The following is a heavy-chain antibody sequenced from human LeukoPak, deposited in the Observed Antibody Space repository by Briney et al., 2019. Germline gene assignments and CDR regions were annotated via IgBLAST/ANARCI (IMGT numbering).Heavy chain of an antibody. CDR2: ISSSGSTI. Sequence: PGGSLRLSCAASGFTFSSYEMNWVRQAPGKGLEWVSYISSSGSTIYYADPVKGRFTISRDNAKNSLYLQMNSLRAEDTAVYYCAKDDRWLQFCCWGQGTLVTVSA. CDR3: AKDDRWLQFCC. J-gene: IGHJ4*02. V-gene: IGHV3-48*03. CDR1: GFTFSSYE. D-gene: IGHD5-24*01.